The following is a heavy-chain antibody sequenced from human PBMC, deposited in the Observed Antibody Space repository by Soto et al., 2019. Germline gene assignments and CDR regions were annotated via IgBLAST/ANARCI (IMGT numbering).Heavy chain of an antibody. CDR3: ARSYSSAWFGAEFDY. D-gene: IGHD6-19*01. V-gene: IGHV5-51*01. CDR1: GYSFTNFW. J-gene: IGHJ4*02. CDR2: IFPGDSET. Sequence: EVQLVQSGAVVKKPGESLKISCKVSGYSFTNFWIGWVRQMPGQGLEWMGIIFPGDSETRYSPSFEGQVTISVDKSIATAYLQWSSLKASDSATYYCARSYSSAWFGAEFDYWGQGTLVTVSS.